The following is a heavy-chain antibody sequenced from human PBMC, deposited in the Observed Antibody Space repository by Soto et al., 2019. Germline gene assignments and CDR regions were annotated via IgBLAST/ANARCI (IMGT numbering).Heavy chain of an antibody. J-gene: IGHJ5*02. CDR3: TTDRSLYCSSTSCYYALFDP. V-gene: IGHV3-15*01. CDR1: GFTFSYAW. Sequence: GGSLRLSCAASGFTFSYAWMSWVRQAPGKGLEWVGRIKSKTDGGTTDYAAPVKGRFTISRDDSKNTLYLQMNNLKTEDTALYYCTTDRSLYCSSTSCYYALFDPWGQGALVTVSS. CDR2: IKSKTDGGTT. D-gene: IGHD2-2*01.